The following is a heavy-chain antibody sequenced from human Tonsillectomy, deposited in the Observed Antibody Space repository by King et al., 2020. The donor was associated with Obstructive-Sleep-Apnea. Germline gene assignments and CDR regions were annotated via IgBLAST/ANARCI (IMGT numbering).Heavy chain of an antibody. J-gene: IGHJ4*02. CDR1: GFTFDDYA. Sequence: VKLVESGGGLVQPGRSLRLSCAASGFTFDDYAMHWVRQAPGKGLEWVSGISWNSGSIGYADSVKGRFTISRDNAKNSLYLQMNSLRAEDTALYYCAKDISFDSSGYTYDYWGQGTLVTVSS. CDR3: AKDISFDSSGYTYDY. D-gene: IGHD3-22*01. V-gene: IGHV3-9*01. CDR2: ISWNSGSI.